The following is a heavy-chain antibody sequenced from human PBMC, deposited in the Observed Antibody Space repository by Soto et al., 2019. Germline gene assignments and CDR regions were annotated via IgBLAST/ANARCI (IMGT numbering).Heavy chain of an antibody. CDR2: ISYDGSNK. CDR1: GFTFSSYG. J-gene: IGHJ6*02. V-gene: IGHV3-30*18. CDR3: AKSLSDDFWSGYYGMDV. Sequence: VGSLRLSCAASGFTFSSYGMHWVRQAPGKGLEWVAVISYDGSNKYYADSVKGRFTISRDNSKNTLYLQMNSLRAEDTAVYYCAKSLSDDFWSGYYGMDVWGQGTTVTVSS. D-gene: IGHD3-3*01.